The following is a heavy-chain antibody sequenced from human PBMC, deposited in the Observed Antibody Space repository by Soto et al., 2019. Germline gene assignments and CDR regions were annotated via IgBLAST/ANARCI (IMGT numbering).Heavy chain of an antibody. V-gene: IGHV4-39*01. CDR2: IYYGGST. Sequence: PSETLSLTCTVSGGSISSSSYYWGWIRQPPGKGLEWIGSIYYGGSTYYNPSLKSRVTISVDTSKNQFSLKLSSVTAADTAVYYCARHGQNYDFWSGYYRVNYYYYMDVWGKGTTVTVSS. J-gene: IGHJ6*03. CDR1: GGSISSSSYY. CDR3: ARHGQNYDFWSGYYRVNYYYYMDV. D-gene: IGHD3-3*01.